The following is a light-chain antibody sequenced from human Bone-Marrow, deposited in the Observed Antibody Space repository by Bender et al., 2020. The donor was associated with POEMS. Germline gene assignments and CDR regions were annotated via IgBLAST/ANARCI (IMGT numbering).Light chain of an antibody. CDR1: SSDVGAYNY. Sequence: HSALTQPPSASGSPGQSVTISCTGSSSDVGAYNYVSWYQHHPGKAPKLIIYEVSERPSGVPDRFSGSKSGNTASLTVSGLQAEDEADYYCSSYTSSSTPVVFGGGTKLTVL. CDR3: SSYTSSSTPVV. V-gene: IGLV2-8*01. J-gene: IGLJ2*01. CDR2: EVS.